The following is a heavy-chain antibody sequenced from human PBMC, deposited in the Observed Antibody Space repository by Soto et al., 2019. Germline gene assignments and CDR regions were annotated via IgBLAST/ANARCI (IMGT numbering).Heavy chain of an antibody. J-gene: IGHJ5*02. V-gene: IGHV4-59*01. Sequence: LSLTCTVSGGSISSYYWSWIRQPPGKGLEWIGYIYYSGSTNYNPSLKSRVTISVDTSKNQFSLKLSSVTAADTAVYYCARAHHYDILTGYYPNINWFDPWGQGTLVTVSS. CDR2: IYYSGST. CDR3: ARAHHYDILTGYYPNINWFDP. CDR1: GGSISSYY. D-gene: IGHD3-9*01.